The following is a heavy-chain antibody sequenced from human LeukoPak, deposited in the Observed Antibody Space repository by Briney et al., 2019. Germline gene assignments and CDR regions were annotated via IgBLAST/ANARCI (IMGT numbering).Heavy chain of an antibody. Sequence: SETLSLTCTVSGGSISSSSYYWGWIRQPPGKGLEWIGSIYYSGSTYYNPSLKSRVTISVDTSKNQFSLKLSSVTAADTAVYYCARVLPDIVVVPAAVPQGDIPLVGWFDPWGQGTLVTVSS. V-gene: IGHV4-39*07. CDR1: GGSISSSSYY. J-gene: IGHJ5*02. D-gene: IGHD2-2*01. CDR2: IYYSGST. CDR3: ARVLPDIVVVPAAVPQGDIPLVGWFDP.